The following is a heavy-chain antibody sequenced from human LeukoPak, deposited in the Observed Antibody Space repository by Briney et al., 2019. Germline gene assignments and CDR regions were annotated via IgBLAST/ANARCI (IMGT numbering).Heavy chain of an antibody. J-gene: IGHJ4*02. Sequence: ASVKVSCKASGYTFTGYYMHWVRQAPGQRLEWMGRINPNSGGTNYAQKFQGRVTMTRDTSISTAYMELSRLRSDDTAVYYCARELVKQLVWDYWGQGTLVTVSS. V-gene: IGHV1-2*06. CDR3: ARELVKQLVWDY. CDR1: GYTFTGYY. D-gene: IGHD6-13*01. CDR2: INPNSGGT.